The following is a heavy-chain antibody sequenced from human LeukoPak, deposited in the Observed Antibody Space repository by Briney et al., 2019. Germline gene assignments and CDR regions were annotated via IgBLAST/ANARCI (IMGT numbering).Heavy chain of an antibody. CDR1: GFTFSSYG. J-gene: IGHJ5*02. CDR3: ARDGLSSSWYTGNWFDP. Sequence: GGSLRLSCAASGFTFSSYGMYWVRQAPGKGLEWVAFIRYDGSNKYYADSVKGRFTISRDNSKNTLYLQMNSLRAEDTAVYYCARDGLSSSWYTGNWFDPWGQGTLVTVSS. V-gene: IGHV3-30*02. D-gene: IGHD6-13*01. CDR2: IRYDGSNK.